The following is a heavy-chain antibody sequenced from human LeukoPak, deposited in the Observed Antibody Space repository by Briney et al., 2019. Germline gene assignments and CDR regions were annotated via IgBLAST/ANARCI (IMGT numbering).Heavy chain of an antibody. V-gene: IGHV4-59*01. Sequence: PSETLSLTCTVAGDSISNYYWSWIRQPPGKGLEWIGYIYYNGSGTTNYNPSLKSRVTISVDTSKNQFSLKLSSVTAADTAVYYCACLTTADAFDIWGQGTMVTVSS. CDR3: ACLTTADAFDI. J-gene: IGHJ3*02. CDR2: IYYNGSGTT. CDR1: GDSISNYY. D-gene: IGHD3-22*01.